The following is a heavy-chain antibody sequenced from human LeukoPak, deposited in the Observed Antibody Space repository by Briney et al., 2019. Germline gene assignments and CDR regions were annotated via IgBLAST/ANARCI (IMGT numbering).Heavy chain of an antibody. D-gene: IGHD5-18*01. V-gene: IGHV3-30*04. CDR2: ISYDGSNK. Sequence: GGSLRLSCAASGFTFSSYAMHWVRQAPGKGLEWVAVISYDGSNKYYADSVKGRFTISRDNSKNTLYLQMNSLRAEDTAVYYCARGGSYGHPDAFDIWGQGTMVTVSS. CDR3: ARGGSYGHPDAFDI. CDR1: GFTFSSYA. J-gene: IGHJ3*02.